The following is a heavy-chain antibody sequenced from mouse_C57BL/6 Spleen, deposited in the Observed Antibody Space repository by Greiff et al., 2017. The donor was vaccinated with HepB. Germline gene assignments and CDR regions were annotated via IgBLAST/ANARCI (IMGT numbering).Heavy chain of an antibody. CDR3: ARYDGLDY. D-gene: IGHD2-3*01. Sequence: VQLQQSGAELVKPGASVKLSCKASGYTFTSYWMHWVKQRPGQGLEWIGMIHPNSGSTNYNEKFKSKATLPVDKSSSTAYMQLSSLTSEDSAVYYCARYDGLDYWGQGTTLTVSS. V-gene: IGHV1-64*01. CDR2: IHPNSGST. J-gene: IGHJ2*01. CDR1: GYTFTSYW.